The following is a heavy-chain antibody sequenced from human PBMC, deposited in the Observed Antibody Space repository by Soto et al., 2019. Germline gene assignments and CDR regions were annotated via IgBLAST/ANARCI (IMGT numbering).Heavy chain of an antibody. CDR2: IISIFGTA. V-gene: IGHV1-69*01. Sequence: QVQLVQSGAEVKKPGSSVKVSCKASGGTFSSYAISWVRQAPGQGLEWMGGIISIFGTANYAQKFQGIVTITADESTSTAYMELSSLRSEDRAVYYCARSGRFIAPPRPDDAFDIWGQGTMVTVSS. CDR1: GGTFSSYA. D-gene: IGHD3-3*01. J-gene: IGHJ3*02. CDR3: ARSGRFIAPPRPDDAFDI.